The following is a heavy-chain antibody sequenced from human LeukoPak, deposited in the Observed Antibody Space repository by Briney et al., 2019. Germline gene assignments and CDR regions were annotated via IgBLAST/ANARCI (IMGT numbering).Heavy chain of an antibody. CDR1: GFTFSSYS. CDR3: ARVSGVLLALDYGEPNAKDY. CDR2: ISSSSSTI. Sequence: PGGSLRLSCAAPGFTFSSYSMNWVRQAPGKGLEWVSYISSSSSTIYYADSVKGRFTISRDNAKNSLYLQMNSLRAEDTAVYYCARVSGVLLALDYGEPNAKDYWGQGTLSPSPQ. V-gene: IGHV3-48*01. J-gene: IGHJ4*02. D-gene: IGHD4-17*01.